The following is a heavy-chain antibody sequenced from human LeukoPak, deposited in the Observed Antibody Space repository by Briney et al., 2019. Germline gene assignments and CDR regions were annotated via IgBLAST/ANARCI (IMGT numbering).Heavy chain of an antibody. Sequence: GGSLRLSCVASGFSFRYYSLNWVRQSPAKGLEWVAHISPTGTTHYADSVKGRFTISRDNVRNSLSLQMRRLRSGDTAVYFCATAPFGTSDYTDVWGRGTTVTVSS. J-gene: IGHJ6*03. CDR1: GFSFRYYS. V-gene: IGHV3-69-1*01. CDR3: ATAPFGTSDYTDV. D-gene: IGHD3/OR15-3a*01. CDR2: ISPTGTT.